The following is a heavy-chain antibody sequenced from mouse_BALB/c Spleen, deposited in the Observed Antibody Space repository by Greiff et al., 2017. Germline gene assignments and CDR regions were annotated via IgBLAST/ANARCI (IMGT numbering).Heavy chain of an antibody. J-gene: IGHJ3*01. CDR1: GFTFSSFG. V-gene: IGHV5-17*02. Sequence: EVQGVESGGGLVQPGGSRKLSCAASGFTFSSFGMHWVRQAPEKGLEWVAYISSGSSTIYYADTVKGRFTISRDNPKNTLFLQMTSLRSEDTAMYYCARGENYGNFAYWGQGTLVTVSA. D-gene: IGHD2-1*01. CDR2: ISSGSSTI. CDR3: ARGENYGNFAY.